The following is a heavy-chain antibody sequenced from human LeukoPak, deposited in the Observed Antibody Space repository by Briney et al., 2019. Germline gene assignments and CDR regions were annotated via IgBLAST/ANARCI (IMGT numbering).Heavy chain of an antibody. D-gene: IGHD2-2*01. J-gene: IGHJ5*02. CDR3: ARELVPAAKTNWFDP. V-gene: IGHV4-39*02. CDR1: GGSISSSSYY. Sequence: PSETLSLTCTVSGGSISSSSYYWGWIRQPPGEGLEWIGSIYYSGSTYYNPSLKSRVTISVDTSKNQFSPKLSSVTAADTAVYYCARELVPAAKTNWFDPWGQGTLVTVSS. CDR2: IYYSGST.